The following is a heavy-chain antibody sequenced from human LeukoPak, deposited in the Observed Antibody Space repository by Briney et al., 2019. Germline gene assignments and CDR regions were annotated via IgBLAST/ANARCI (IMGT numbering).Heavy chain of an antibody. V-gene: IGHV4-34*01. Sequence: PSETLSLTCAVYGGSFSGYYWSWIRQPPGKGLEWIGEINHSGSTNYNPSLKSRVTISVDTSKNQFSLKLSSVNAADTAVYYCARGLSYYYDSSGYPNWFDPWGQGTLVTVSS. CDR2: INHSGST. CDR3: ARGLSYYYDSSGYPNWFDP. D-gene: IGHD3-22*01. J-gene: IGHJ5*02. CDR1: GGSFSGYY.